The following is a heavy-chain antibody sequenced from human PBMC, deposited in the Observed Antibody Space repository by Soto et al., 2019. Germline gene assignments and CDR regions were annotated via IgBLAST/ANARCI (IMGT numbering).Heavy chain of an antibody. Sequence: EVQVLESGGGLVQPGGSLRLSCAASGFIFSNYAMTWVRQAPGKGLEWISVISAGGTTTYYADSVKGRFTISRDNSKSTVYLQMDSLRAEDTALYSCAKEALGAAAKGRPPHFDSWGQGTLVTVSS. J-gene: IGHJ4*02. V-gene: IGHV3-23*01. D-gene: IGHD6-13*01. CDR3: AKEALGAAAKGRPPHFDS. CDR1: GFIFSNYA. CDR2: ISAGGTTT.